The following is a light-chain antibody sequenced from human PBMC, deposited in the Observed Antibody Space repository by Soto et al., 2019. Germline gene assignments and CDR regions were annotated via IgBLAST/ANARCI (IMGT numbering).Light chain of an antibody. CDR2: GAS. J-gene: IGKJ1*01. Sequence: DIQMTQSPSSLSASVGDRVTITCRASQYIFNYLSLYHQKPVTPPNLLIFGASTLQSGVPSRCSGSRAGGEVILTISSLQPDDVATYYYQKYSKGSWTFGQGTKVDIK. CDR3: QKYSKGSWT. CDR1: QYIFNY. V-gene: IGKV1-27*01.